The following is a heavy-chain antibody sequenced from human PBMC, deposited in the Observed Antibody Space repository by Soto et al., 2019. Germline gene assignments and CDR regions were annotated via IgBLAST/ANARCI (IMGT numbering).Heavy chain of an antibody. V-gene: IGHV7-4-1*01. CDR1: GYTFTSYA. J-gene: IGHJ5*02. CDR2: INTNTGNP. CDR3: ARSSRIWFGEPKSVIDP. Sequence: QVQLVQSGSDLKKPGASVKVSCKASGYTFTSYAMNWVRQAPGQGLEWMGWINTNTGNPTYAQGFTGRFVFSLDTSVSTASLQICSLKAEDTAVYYCARSSRIWFGEPKSVIDPWGQGTLVTVSS. D-gene: IGHD3-10*01.